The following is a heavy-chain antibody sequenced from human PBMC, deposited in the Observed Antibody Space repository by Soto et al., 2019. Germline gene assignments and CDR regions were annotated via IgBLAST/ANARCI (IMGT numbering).Heavy chain of an antibody. V-gene: IGHV3-7*01. Sequence: EVQLVESGGGLVQPGGSLRLSCEASGLSFSSSWMSWVRQAPGKGLEWVAAIDAVGSQMLYVASVMGRFTVSRDNAERSLFLQMNSLRVEDTAFYYCARDPACGSLDYLGLGTLVTVSS. CDR2: IDAVGSQM. J-gene: IGHJ4*02. CDR1: GLSFSSSW. CDR3: ARDPACGSLDY.